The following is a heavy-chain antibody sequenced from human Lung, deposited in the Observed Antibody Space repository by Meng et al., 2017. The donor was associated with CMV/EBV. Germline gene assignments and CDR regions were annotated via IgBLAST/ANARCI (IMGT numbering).Heavy chain of an antibody. Sequence: GPRHGSGPGLVKPSPTLSLTCTVSGGSISSGGFYWSWIRQHPGKGLEWIGYIYYSGSTYYNPSLRSRVAISIDTSKNQFSLELTSVTAADTAVYFCARTNYGDYNWFDPWGQGTLVTVSS. V-gene: IGHV4-31*03. D-gene: IGHD4-17*01. CDR3: ARTNYGDYNWFDP. J-gene: IGHJ5*02. CDR2: IYYSGST. CDR1: GGSISSGGFY.